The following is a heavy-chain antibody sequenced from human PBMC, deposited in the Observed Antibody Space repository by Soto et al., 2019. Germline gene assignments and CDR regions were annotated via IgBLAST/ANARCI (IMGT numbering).Heavy chain of an antibody. D-gene: IGHD3-10*01. CDR3: ARDRGYDAHDYYYNAMDV. CDR2: IRGFSPYT. Sequence: PGGSLRLSCISSGFTFRTYTMNWVRQAPGKGLERVSGIRGFSPYTFYAESVKGRFTISRDNAKNSLDLQMDSLRAEDTAVYYCARDRGYDAHDYYYNAMDVWGQGTTVTVSS. CDR1: GFTFRTYT. V-gene: IGHV3-21*01. J-gene: IGHJ6*02.